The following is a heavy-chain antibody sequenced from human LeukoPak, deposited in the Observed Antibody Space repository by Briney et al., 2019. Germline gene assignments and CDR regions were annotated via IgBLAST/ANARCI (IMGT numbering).Heavy chain of an antibody. J-gene: IGHJ4*02. Sequence: GGSLRLSCAASGFTFSSYAMHWARQAPGKGLEWVAVISYDGSNKYYADSVKGRFTISRDNSKNTLYLQMNSLRAEDTAVYYCARGDRGVVVITPAFDYWGQGTLVTVSS. CDR1: GFTFSSYA. V-gene: IGHV3-30-3*01. CDR3: ARGDRGVVVITPAFDY. D-gene: IGHD3-22*01. CDR2: ISYDGSNK.